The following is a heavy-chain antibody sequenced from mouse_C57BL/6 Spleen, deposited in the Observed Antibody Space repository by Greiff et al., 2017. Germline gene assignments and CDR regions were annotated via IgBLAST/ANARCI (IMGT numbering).Heavy chain of an antibody. V-gene: IGHV1-19*01. CDR2: INPYNGGT. CDR1: GYTFTDYY. D-gene: IGHD1-1*01. Sequence: VQLQQSGPVLVKPGASVKMSCKASGYTFTDYYMNWVKQSHGKSLEWIGVINPYNGGTSYNQKFKGKATLTVDKSSSTAYMELNSLTSEDSAVYYCARGGYGSRGDYWGQGTTLTVSS. J-gene: IGHJ2*01. CDR3: ARGGYGSRGDY.